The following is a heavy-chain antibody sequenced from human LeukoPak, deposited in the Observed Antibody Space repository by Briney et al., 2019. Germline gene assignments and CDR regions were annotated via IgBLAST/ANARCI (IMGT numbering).Heavy chain of an antibody. CDR3: GTHAGRTGSGD. D-gene: IGHD3/OR15-3a*01. CDR1: GFIFRSFS. V-gene: IGHV3-21*04. J-gene: IGHJ4*02. CDR2: ISSTSNHR. Sequence: GGSLRLSCAASGFIFRSFSMTWVRQAPGKGLEWVAAISSTSNHRYHADSVKGRFTISRDNAKDSLYLQMNSLRADDTAVYYCGTHAGRTGSGDWGQGTLVTVSS.